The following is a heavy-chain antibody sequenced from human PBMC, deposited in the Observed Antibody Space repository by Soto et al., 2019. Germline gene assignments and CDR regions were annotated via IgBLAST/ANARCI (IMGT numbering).Heavy chain of an antibody. D-gene: IGHD2-2*01. V-gene: IGHV3-9*01. CDR3: AKGFCSSERCYTHSYMGV. Sequence: DVQLVESGGGLVQPGRSLRLSCAASGFNFGDYAMHWVRQAPGKGLEWVSGISLNIGTIVYVDSVKGRVTMSRDNGKNSLYLQMNSLRPEDTVLYYCAKGFCSSERCYTHSYMGVWGEGTTVTVSS. J-gene: IGHJ6*03. CDR2: ISLNIGTI. CDR1: GFNFGDYA.